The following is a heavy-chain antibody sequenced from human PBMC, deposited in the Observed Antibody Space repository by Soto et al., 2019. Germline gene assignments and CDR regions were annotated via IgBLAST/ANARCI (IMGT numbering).Heavy chain of an antibody. CDR2: IYWDDDK. CDR1: GFSVSTSGVG. D-gene: IGHD2-15*01. V-gene: IGHV2-5*02. Sequence: QITLKESGPTLVKPTQTLTLTCTFSGFSVSTSGVGVAWIRQPPGKALEWLALIYWDDDKRYSPFLQSRVTSTKDTSKNQMVLTMTNMDPVDTATYYCAHKGGRGAGMDVWGQGTTVTVSS. J-gene: IGHJ6*02. CDR3: AHKGGRGAGMDV.